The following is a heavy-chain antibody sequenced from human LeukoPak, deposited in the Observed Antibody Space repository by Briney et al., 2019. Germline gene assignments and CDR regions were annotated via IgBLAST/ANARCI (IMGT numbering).Heavy chain of an antibody. V-gene: IGHV1-69*04. CDR2: IIPILGIA. Sequence: GASVKVSCKASGGTFSSYAISWVRQAPGQGLEWMGRIIPILGIANYAQKFQGRVTITADKSTSTAYMELSSLRSEDTAVYYCARGGHGVMFDYWGQGTLVTVSS. J-gene: IGHJ4*02. CDR3: ARGGHGVMFDY. CDR1: GGTFSSYA. D-gene: IGHD2-21*01.